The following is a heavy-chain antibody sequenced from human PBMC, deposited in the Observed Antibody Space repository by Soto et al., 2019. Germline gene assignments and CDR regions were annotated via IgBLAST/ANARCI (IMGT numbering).Heavy chain of an antibody. CDR3: AGTPTVTTLGYYYGIDV. Sequence: GASVKVSCKASGGTFSSYTISWVRQAPGQGLEWMGRIIPILGIANYAQKFQGRVTITADKSTSTAYMELSSLRSEDTAVYYCAGTPTVTTLGYYYGIDVWGQGTTVTVSS. J-gene: IGHJ6*02. V-gene: IGHV1-69*02. D-gene: IGHD4-17*01. CDR2: IIPILGIA. CDR1: GGTFSSYT.